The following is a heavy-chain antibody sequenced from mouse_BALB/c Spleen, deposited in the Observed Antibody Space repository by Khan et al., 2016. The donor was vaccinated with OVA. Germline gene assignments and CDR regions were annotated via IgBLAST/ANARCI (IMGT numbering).Heavy chain of an antibody. Sequence: QVQLQQPGAELMKPGASVKISCKATGYTFRSYWMEWVKQRPGHGLEWIGKILPGTGSTNYNEKFKGKATFTADTSSNTAYMQLSSLTSEDSAVYYCARPYYADYWGQGTTLTVSS. V-gene: IGHV1-9*01. CDR2: ILPGTGST. D-gene: IGHD2-10*01. CDR3: ARPYYADY. J-gene: IGHJ2*01. CDR1: GYTFRSYW.